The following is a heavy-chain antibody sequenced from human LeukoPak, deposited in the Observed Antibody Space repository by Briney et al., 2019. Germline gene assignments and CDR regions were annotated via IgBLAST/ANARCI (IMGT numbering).Heavy chain of an antibody. CDR3: ARSRDNRGYEARHLDC. J-gene: IGHJ4*02. CDR1: GYTFTGPF. D-gene: IGHD1-14*01. Sequence: GASVKVSCKASGYTFTGPFIHWVRQAPGQGLEWMGRINPNGGATMYVEKFQGRVTMTGDMSTSTVYMEVSRLTSEDTAVYYCARSRDNRGYEARHLDCWGQGTLVTVSS. V-gene: IGHV1-46*01. CDR2: INPNGGAT.